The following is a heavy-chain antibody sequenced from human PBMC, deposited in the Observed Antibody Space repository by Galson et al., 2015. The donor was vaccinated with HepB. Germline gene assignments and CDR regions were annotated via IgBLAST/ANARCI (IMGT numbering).Heavy chain of an antibody. D-gene: IGHD3-10*01. CDR1: GDSTNTNGDY. V-gene: IGHV4-39*01. CDR2: ITHRGTT. CDR3: ARQMYYGSGSLRGWFDP. J-gene: IGHJ5*02. Sequence: ETLSLTCTASGDSTNTNGDYWAWIRQPPGKGLQWIGTITHRGTTYFNPSLESRVTISGDTSKSQFSLKLNSVTAADAAVYYCARQMYYGSGSLRGWFDPWGQGTLVTVSS.